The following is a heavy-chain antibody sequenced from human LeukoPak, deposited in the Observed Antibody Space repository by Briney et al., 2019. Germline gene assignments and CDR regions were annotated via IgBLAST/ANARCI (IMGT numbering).Heavy chain of an antibody. CDR2: ISYDGSNK. CDR1: GFTFSSYA. J-gene: IGHJ4*02. CDR3: ARAYSGYSSRGFDY. V-gene: IGHV3-30*04. D-gene: IGHD5-12*01. Sequence: GGSLRLSCAASGFTFSSYAMHWVRQAPGKGLEWVAVISYDGSNKYYADSVKGRFTISRDNSKNTVFLQMTSLRADDTAVYYCARAYSGYSSRGFDYWGQGTLVSVSS.